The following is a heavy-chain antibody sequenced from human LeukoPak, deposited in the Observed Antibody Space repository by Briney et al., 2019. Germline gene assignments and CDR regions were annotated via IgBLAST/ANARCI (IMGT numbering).Heavy chain of an antibody. D-gene: IGHD6-19*01. Sequence: PGGSLRLSCAASGFTFSSYGMHWVRQAPGKGLEWVAVISYDGSNKYYADSVKGRFTISRDNSKNTLYLQMNSPRAEDTAVYYCAKMSRYSSGWYDYWGQGTLVTVSS. V-gene: IGHV3-30*18. CDR1: GFTFSSYG. CDR2: ISYDGSNK. CDR3: AKMSRYSSGWYDY. J-gene: IGHJ4*02.